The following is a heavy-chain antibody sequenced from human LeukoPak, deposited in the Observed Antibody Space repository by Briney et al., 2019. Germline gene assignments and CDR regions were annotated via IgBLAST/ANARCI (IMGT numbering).Heavy chain of an antibody. J-gene: IGHJ3*02. CDR3: ARHGARFLGRFGAFDI. Sequence: SETLSLTCTVSGGSISSYYWSWIRQPPGKGLEWIGYIYTSGSTNYNPSLKSRVTISLDTSKTQFSLKLSSVTAADTAVYYCARHGARFLGRFGAFDIWGQGTMVTVSS. CDR1: GGSISSYY. CDR2: IYTSGST. D-gene: IGHD3-3*01. V-gene: IGHV4-4*09.